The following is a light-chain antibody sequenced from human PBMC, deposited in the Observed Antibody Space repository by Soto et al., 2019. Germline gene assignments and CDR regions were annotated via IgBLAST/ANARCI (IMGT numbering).Light chain of an antibody. CDR3: SSYAGSNNFPYV. J-gene: IGLJ1*01. CDR2: EVS. CDR1: SSDVGGYNY. V-gene: IGLV2-8*01. Sequence: LTQPPSASGSPGQSVTISCTGTSSDVGGYNYVSWYQQHPGKAPKLMIYEVSKRPSGVPDRFSGSKSGNTASLTVSGLQAEDEADYYCSSYAGSNNFPYVFGTGTKLTVL.